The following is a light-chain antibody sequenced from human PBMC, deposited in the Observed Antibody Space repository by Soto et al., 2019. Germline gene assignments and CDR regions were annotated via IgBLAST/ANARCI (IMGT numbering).Light chain of an antibody. V-gene: IGKV2-29*03. CDR1: QSLLHITGETF. J-gene: IGKJ5*01. CDR2: EVS. Sequence: DVVMTQTPLSLSVAPGQPASISCKPSQSLLHITGETFLFWCLQKPVQSPQLLIYEVSTRGTGVTVRCSGSGSGTDFTLESSQLEADDVGLYYCLQRRQLPPSFGQGTRLGIE. CDR3: LQRRQLPPS.